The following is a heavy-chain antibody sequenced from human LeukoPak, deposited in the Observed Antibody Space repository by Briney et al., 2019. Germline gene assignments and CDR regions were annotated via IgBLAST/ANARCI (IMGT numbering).Heavy chain of an antibody. CDR1: GFTFSSYS. V-gene: IGHV3-21*01. CDR3: AARISEPDDAFDI. D-gene: IGHD1-26*01. Sequence: PGGSLRLSCAASGFTFSSYSMDWVRQAPGKGLEWVSSISSSSSYIYYADSVKGRFTISRDNDKHSLYPQMNSLRAEETAVYYCAARISEPDDAFDIWGQGTMVTVSS. CDR2: ISSSSSYI. J-gene: IGHJ3*02.